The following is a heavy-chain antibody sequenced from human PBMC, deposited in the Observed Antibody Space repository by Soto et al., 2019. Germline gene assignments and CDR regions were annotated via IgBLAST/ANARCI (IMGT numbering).Heavy chain of an antibody. V-gene: IGHV4-39*01. CDR1: GGSISSSSYY. CDR2: IYYSGST. D-gene: IGHD3-22*01. J-gene: IGHJ5*02. Sequence: QLQLQESGPGLVKPSETLSLTCTVSGGSISSSSYYWGWIRQPPGKGLEWIGSIYYSGSTYYNPSLKSRVTISVDTSKNQFSLKLSSVTAADTAVYYCARHNGLVVVITTGDWFDPWGQGTLVTVSS. CDR3: ARHNGLVVVITTGDWFDP.